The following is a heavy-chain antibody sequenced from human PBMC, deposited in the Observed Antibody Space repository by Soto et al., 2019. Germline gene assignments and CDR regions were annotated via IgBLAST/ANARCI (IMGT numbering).Heavy chain of an antibody. CDR3: ATPYGSGGYSNWFDP. V-gene: IGHV1-24*01. Sequence: ASVKVSCKVSGYTLTELSMHWVRQAPGKGLEWMGGFDPEDGETIYAQKFQGRVTMTEDTSTDTAYMELSSLRSEDTAVYYCATPYGSGGYSNWFDPWAQGTLVIVSS. J-gene: IGHJ5*02. CDR1: GYTLTELS. D-gene: IGHD3-10*01. CDR2: FDPEDGET.